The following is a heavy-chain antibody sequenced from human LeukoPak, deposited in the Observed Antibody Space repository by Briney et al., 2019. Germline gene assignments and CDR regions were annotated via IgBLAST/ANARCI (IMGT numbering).Heavy chain of an antibody. CDR1: GYTFTGYY. J-gene: IGHJ4*02. V-gene: IGHV1-2*02. CDR3: ARGLGYCSGGSCS. D-gene: IGHD2-15*01. Sequence: ASVKVSCKASGYTFTGYYMHWVRQAPGQGLEWMGWINPNSGGTNCAQKFQGRVTMTRDTSIGTAYMELSRLRSDDTAVYYCARGLGYCSGGSCSWGQGTLVTVSS. CDR2: INPNSGGT.